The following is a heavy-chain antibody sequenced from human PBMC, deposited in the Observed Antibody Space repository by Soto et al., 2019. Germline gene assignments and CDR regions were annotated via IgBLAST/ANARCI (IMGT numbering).Heavy chain of an antibody. J-gene: IGHJ6*02. CDR3: AAIPNGSGSYVLTYYYYGMDV. D-gene: IGHD3-10*01. CDR1: GFTFSSYA. CDR2: ISYDGSNK. V-gene: IGHV3-30-3*01. Sequence: HPGGSLRLSCAASGFTFSSYAMHWVRQAPGKGLEWVAVISYDGSNKYYADSVKGRFTISRDNSKNTLYLQMNSLRAEDTAVYYCAAIPNGSGSYVLTYYYYGMDVWGQGTTVTVSS.